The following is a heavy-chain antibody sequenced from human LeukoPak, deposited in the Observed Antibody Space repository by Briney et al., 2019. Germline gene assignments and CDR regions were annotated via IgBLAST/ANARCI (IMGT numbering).Heavy chain of an antibody. J-gene: IGHJ1*01. CDR3: AGKYSSSWYFGRAEYFQH. D-gene: IGHD6-13*01. CDR2: INHSGST. Sequence: SETLSLTCAVYGGSFSGYYWSWIRQPPGKGLEWIGEINHSGSTNYNPSLKSRATISVDTSKNQFSLKLSSVTAADTAVYYCAGKYSSSWYFGRAEYFQHWGQGTLVTVSS. CDR1: GGSFSGYY. V-gene: IGHV4-34*01.